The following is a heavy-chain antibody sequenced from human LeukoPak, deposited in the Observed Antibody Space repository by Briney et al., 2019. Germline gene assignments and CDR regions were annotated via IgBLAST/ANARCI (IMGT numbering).Heavy chain of an antibody. CDR3: ARGGYGSGWDYMDV. CDR1: GFTFSDYY. J-gene: IGHJ6*03. V-gene: IGHV4-34*01. D-gene: IGHD3-10*01. Sequence: PGGSLRLSCAASGFTFSDYYMSWIRQPPGKGLEWIGGINHSGNTNYNPSLKRRVTISVDTSKNQFSLKLSSVTAADTAVYYCARGGYGSGWDYMDVWGKGTTVTVSS. CDR2: INHSGNT.